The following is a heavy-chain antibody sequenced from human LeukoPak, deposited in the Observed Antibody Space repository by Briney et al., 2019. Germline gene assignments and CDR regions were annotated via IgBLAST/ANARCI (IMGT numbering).Heavy chain of an antibody. V-gene: IGHV4-30-4*01. CDR3: ARDKDRLSLDY. J-gene: IGHJ4*02. D-gene: IGHD2-8*01. CDR2: IYYSGST. Sequence: SWIRQPPGKGLEWIGYIYYSGSTYYNPSLKSRVTISVDTSKNQFSLKLSSVTAADTAVYYCARDKDRLSLDYWGQGTLVTVSS.